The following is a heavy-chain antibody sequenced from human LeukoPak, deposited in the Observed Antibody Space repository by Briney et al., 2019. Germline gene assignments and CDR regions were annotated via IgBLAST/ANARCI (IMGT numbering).Heavy chain of an antibody. Sequence: ASVKVSCKASGYTFTGYYIHWVRQAPGQGLEWMRWINPNSGGTNYAQKFQGRVTMTRDTSISTAYMELSRLRSDDTAVYYCGRDGWLLLRRYNWFDPWGQGTLVTVSS. CDR1: GYTFTGYY. CDR2: INPNSGGT. CDR3: GRDGWLLLRRYNWFDP. V-gene: IGHV1-2*02. D-gene: IGHD3-22*01. J-gene: IGHJ5*02.